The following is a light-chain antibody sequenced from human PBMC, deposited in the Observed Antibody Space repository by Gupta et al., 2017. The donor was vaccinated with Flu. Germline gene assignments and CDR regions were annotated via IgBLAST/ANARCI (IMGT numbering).Light chain of an antibody. Sequence: DIQMTQSPSSLSASVGDRITITCRASQNVYRYLNWFHQKPGKAPKLLIKSASGVQSGVPSRFSGSGSGTDFTLTISRLQPEDFGTYYCQQRDKFTITFGQGTPVDIK. CDR2: SAS. V-gene: IGKV1-39*01. J-gene: IGKJ5*01. CDR3: QQRDKFTIT. CDR1: QNVYRY.